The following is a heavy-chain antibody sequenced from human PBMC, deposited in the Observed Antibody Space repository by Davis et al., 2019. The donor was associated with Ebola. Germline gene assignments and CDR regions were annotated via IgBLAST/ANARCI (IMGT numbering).Heavy chain of an antibody. J-gene: IGHJ5*02. Sequence: AASVTVSCKASGYTFSVYDFNWVRHAAGQGLEWIGWMNPHTGYTGYAQKFQGRVTMTRNSSINTAYMELRGLRSDDTAVYYCARGLMDSAAFRAGWFDPWGQGTAVTVS. V-gene: IGHV1-8*01. D-gene: IGHD2/OR15-2a*01. CDR2: MNPHTGYT. CDR3: ARGLMDSAAFRAGWFDP. CDR1: GYTFSVYD.